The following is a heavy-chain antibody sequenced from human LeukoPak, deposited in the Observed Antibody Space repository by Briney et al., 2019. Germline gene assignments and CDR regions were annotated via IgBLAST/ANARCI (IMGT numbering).Heavy chain of an antibody. V-gene: IGHV4-39*01. CDR2: IYYSGST. CDR1: GGSISSSSYY. CDR3: ARRAVGYCSSTSCPSSGFDP. Sequence: SETLSLTCTVSGGSISSSSYYWGWIRQPPGKGLEWIGSIYYSGSTYYNPSLKSRVTISVDTSKNQFSLKLSSVTAADTAVYYCARRAVGYCSSTSCPSSGFDPWGQGTLVTVSS. D-gene: IGHD2-2*01. J-gene: IGHJ5*02.